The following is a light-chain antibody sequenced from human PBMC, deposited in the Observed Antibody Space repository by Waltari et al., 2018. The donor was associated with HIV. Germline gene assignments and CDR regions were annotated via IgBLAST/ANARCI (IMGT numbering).Light chain of an antibody. CDR1: HKVLPSINNENY. CDR2: WAS. CDR3: QQYFATPPVT. Sequence: DIVLTQSPDSLAVSLGERATIRCRSSHKVLPSINNENYLAWYQQKAGQPPKLLIYWASTRESGVPDRFSGSGSGTNFTLTISSLQSEDVAVYYCQQYFATPPVTFGGGTKVEIK. V-gene: IGKV4-1*01. J-gene: IGKJ4*01.